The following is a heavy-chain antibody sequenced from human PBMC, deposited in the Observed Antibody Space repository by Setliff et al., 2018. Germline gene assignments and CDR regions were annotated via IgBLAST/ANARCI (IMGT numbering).Heavy chain of an antibody. CDR1: GFTFNTYW. J-gene: IGHJ4*02. V-gene: IGHV3-74*01. D-gene: IGHD1-7*01. Sequence: GGSLRLSCAASGFTFNTYWMHWVRQAPGKGLVWFSHINSDGSGTSYADSVKGRFTISRDNAKNTLYLQMNSLRAEDTAVFYCAAVRWNYPTVWGQGTLVTVSS. CDR2: INSDGSGT. CDR3: AAVRWNYPTV.